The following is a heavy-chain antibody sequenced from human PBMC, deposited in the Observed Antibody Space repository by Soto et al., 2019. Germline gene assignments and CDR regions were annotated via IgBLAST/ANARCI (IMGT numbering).Heavy chain of an antibody. CDR2: ISAYNGNT. V-gene: IGHV1-18*01. D-gene: IGHD4-17*01. Sequence: QVQLVQSGAEVKKPGASVKVSCKASGYTFTSDGISWVRQAPGQGLEWMGWISAYNGNTNYAQKLQGRVTMTTDTSTSTAYMELRSLRSDDTAVYYCARVPLIYGDYDEYYFDYWGQRTLVTVSS. CDR1: GYTFTSDG. J-gene: IGHJ4*02. CDR3: ARVPLIYGDYDEYYFDY.